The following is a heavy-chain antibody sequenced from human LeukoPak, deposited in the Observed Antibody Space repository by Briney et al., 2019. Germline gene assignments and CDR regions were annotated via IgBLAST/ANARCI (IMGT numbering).Heavy chain of an antibody. V-gene: IGHV4-38-2*02. CDR2: IYHSGTT. CDR1: GYSISSGYY. CDR3: AREAAPQQPPSY. J-gene: IGHJ4*02. Sequence: SGTLSLTCSVSGYSISSGYYCAWIRQPPGKGLEWIGSIYHSGTTYYTPSLKSRVTISVDTSKNEFSLKLSSVTAADTAVYYCAREAAPQQPPSYWGQGTLVTVSS. D-gene: IGHD6-13*01.